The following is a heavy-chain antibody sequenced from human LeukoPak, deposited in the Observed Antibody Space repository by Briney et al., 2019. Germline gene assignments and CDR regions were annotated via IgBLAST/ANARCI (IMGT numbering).Heavy chain of an antibody. CDR2: INHSGST. CDR1: GGSFSGYY. D-gene: IGHD3-22*01. Sequence: SETLSLTCAVYGGSFSGYYWSWIRQPPGKGLEWIGEINHSGSTSYNPSLKSRVTISVDTSKNQFSLKLRSVTAADTAVYYCVREAATDYYDSSGYYRQTEVFDAWGQGTMVTVSS. J-gene: IGHJ3*01. V-gene: IGHV4-34*01. CDR3: VREAATDYYDSSGYYRQTEVFDA.